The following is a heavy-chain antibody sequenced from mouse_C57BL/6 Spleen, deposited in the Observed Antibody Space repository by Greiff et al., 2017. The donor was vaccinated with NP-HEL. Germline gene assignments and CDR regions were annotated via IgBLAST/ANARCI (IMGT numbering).Heavy chain of an antibody. V-gene: IGHV14-2*01. D-gene: IGHD1-1*01. J-gene: IGHJ1*03. CDR2: IDPEDGDT. Sequence: EVQLQQSGAELVKPGASVKLSCTASGFHIKDYYMHWVKQRTEQGLEWSGRIDPEDGDTKYAPKFQGKATIPADTSSNTAYRRLSSLTSEDTAVYYCTRAVVPYWYFDVWGTGTTVTVSS. CDR3: TRAVVPYWYFDV. CDR1: GFHIKDYY.